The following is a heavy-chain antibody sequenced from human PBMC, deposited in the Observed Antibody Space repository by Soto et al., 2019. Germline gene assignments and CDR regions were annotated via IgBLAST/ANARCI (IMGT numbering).Heavy chain of an antibody. CDR1: GGSFSGCY. CDR2: INHSGST. CDR3: ARGHVYDYIWGSYRSSYYYYYMDV. D-gene: IGHD3-16*02. V-gene: IGHV4-34*01. J-gene: IGHJ6*03. Sequence: ASETLSLTCAVYGGSFSGCYCSWIRQPPGKGLEWIGEINHSGSTNYNPSLKSRVTISVDTSKNQFSLKLSSVTAADTAVYYCARGHVYDYIWGSYRSSYYYYYMDVWGKGTTVTVSS.